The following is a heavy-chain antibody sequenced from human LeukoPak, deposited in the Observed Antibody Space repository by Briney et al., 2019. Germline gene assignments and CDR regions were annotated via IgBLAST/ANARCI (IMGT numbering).Heavy chain of an antibody. CDR1: GYTFTSYG. D-gene: IGHD4-17*01. V-gene: IGHV1-18*01. J-gene: IGHJ5*02. CDR2: ISAYNGNT. CDR3: ARRTYGRRGGPRNWFDP. Sequence: GASVKVSCKASGYTFTSYGISWVRQAPGQGLEWMGWISAYNGNTNYAQKLQGRVTMTTDTSTSTAYMELSSLRSEDTAVYYCARRTYGRRGGPRNWFDPWGQGTLVTVSS.